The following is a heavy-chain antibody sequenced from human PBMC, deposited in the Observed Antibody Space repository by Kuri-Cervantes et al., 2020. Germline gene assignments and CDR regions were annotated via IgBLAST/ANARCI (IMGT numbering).Heavy chain of an antibody. CDR3: AKAGDRWELLDY. Sequence: GESLKISCAASGFPFSNYGMGWVRQAPGKGLEWVSGILRGGDTYYADSVKGRFTISRDNSKNTLSLQMNSLRPEDTAVYYCAKAGDRWELLDYWGQGILVTVSS. D-gene: IGHD1-26*01. J-gene: IGHJ4*02. CDR1: GFPFSNYG. V-gene: IGHV3-23*01. CDR2: ILRGGDT.